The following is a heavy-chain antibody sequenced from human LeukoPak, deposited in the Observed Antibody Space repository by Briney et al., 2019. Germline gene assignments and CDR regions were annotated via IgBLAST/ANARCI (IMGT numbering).Heavy chain of an antibody. Sequence: LAASVKVSCKASGYTFTSYGISWVRQAPGQGLEWMGWIGAYNGNTNSAQKLQDRVTLTTDTSTSTAYMELRSLRSDDTAVYYCARVASGSYYAPFDYWGQGTLVTVSS. D-gene: IGHD3-10*01. V-gene: IGHV1-18*01. CDR1: GYTFTSYG. J-gene: IGHJ4*02. CDR2: IGAYNGNT. CDR3: ARVASGSYYAPFDY.